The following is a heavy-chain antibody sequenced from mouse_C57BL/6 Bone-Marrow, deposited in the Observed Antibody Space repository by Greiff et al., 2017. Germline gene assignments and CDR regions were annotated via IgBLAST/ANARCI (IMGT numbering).Heavy chain of an antibody. CDR2: IFPGSGST. Sequence: VQLQQPGAELVKPGASVKMSCKASGYTFTSYWITWVKQRPGQGLEWIGDIFPGSGSTNYNEKFKSKATLTVDTSSSPAYMQLSSLTSEDSAVYYCARSRYLPAMDYWGQGTSVTVSS. D-gene: IGHD1-1*01. CDR1: GYTFTSYW. V-gene: IGHV1-55*01. CDR3: ARSRYLPAMDY. J-gene: IGHJ4*01.